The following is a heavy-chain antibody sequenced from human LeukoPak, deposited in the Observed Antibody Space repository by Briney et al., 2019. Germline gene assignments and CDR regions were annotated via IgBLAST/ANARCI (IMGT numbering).Heavy chain of an antibody. CDR1: EFSLTSHA. V-gene: IGHV3-30-3*01. CDR2: ISYDGSKK. D-gene: IGHD5-12*01. J-gene: IGHJ5*02. Sequence: GRSLRLSCTASEFSLTSHAMHWVRQAPGKGLEWVAVISYDGSKKYYADSVKGRFTISRDSSESTLYLQMNSLTSEDTAVYYCARGWARVITITADHWGQGTLVTVSS. CDR3: ARGWARVITITADH.